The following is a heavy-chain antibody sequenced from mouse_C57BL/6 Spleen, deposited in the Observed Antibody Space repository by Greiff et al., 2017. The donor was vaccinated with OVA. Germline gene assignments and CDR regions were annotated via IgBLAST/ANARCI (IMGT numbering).Heavy chain of an antibody. Sequence: LVESGAELVKPGASVKISCKASGYAFSSYWMNWVKQRPGKGLAWIGQIYTGDGDTNYNGKFKGRATLTADKSSSTAYMQLSSLTSEDSAVYFCARAYYDYEGFAYWGQGTLVTVSA. CDR3: ARAYYDYEGFAY. CDR1: GYAFSSYW. CDR2: IYTGDGDT. D-gene: IGHD2-4*01. J-gene: IGHJ3*01. V-gene: IGHV1-80*01.